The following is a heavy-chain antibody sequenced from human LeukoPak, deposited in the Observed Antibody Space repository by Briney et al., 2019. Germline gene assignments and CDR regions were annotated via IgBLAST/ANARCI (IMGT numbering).Heavy chain of an antibody. V-gene: IGHV1-3*01. D-gene: IGHD2-15*01. Sequence: ASVKVSCKSSGYSFSTYAMHWVRQAPGQRPEWLGWINAGNGNTKYSQRFQGRVTITRDTSASTVYMELSGLRSEDTAVYYCAKDLANCSGGSCYGRYLDYWGQGTLVTVSS. CDR3: AKDLANCSGGSCYGRYLDY. CDR1: GYSFSTYA. CDR2: INAGNGNT. J-gene: IGHJ4*02.